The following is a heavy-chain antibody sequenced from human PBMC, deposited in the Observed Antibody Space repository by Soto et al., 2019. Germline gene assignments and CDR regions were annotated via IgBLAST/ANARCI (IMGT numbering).Heavy chain of an antibody. CDR3: AVPGRGDFDY. J-gene: IGHJ4*02. V-gene: IGHV4-4*02. D-gene: IGHD5-12*01. CDR1: GASIGTNNW. Sequence: SETLSLTCAVSGASIGTNNWWSWVRQPPGKGLEWIGEVYHSGTTNCNPSLKSRVTISIDKSKNQFSLTLTSMTTADTALYYCAVPGRGDFDYWSQGTLVTVSS. CDR2: VYHSGTT.